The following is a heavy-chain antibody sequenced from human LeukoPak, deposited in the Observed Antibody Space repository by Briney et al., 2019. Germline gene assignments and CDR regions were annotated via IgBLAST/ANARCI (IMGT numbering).Heavy chain of an antibody. CDR1: GYTFPSYG. Sequence: GASVKVSFKASGYTFPSYGISWVRPAPGQGLEWMGWLSSYNGNTNYAQKLQGRVTMTTDTSTSTAYMELRSLRSDDTAVYYCARDRRSSLDWYCMDVWGKGTTVTVSS. V-gene: IGHV1-18*01. J-gene: IGHJ6*03. CDR3: ARDRRSSLDWYCMDV. CDR2: LSSYNGNT. D-gene: IGHD3-9*01.